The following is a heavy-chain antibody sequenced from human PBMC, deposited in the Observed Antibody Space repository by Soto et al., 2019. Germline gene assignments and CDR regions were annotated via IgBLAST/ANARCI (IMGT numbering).Heavy chain of an antibody. CDR3: ARGDYYGSGSYWTHPLKVHLQH. D-gene: IGHD3-10*01. CDR2: IYYSGST. Sequence: ASETLSLTCTVSGGSLSRGDYLWSWIRQPPGKGLEWIGYIYYSGSTYYNPSLKSRVTISVDTSKNQFSLKLSSVTAADTAVYYCARGDYYGSGSYWTHPLKVHLQHWGQGTLVTVSS. V-gene: IGHV4-30-4*01. CDR1: GGSLSRGDYL. J-gene: IGHJ1*01.